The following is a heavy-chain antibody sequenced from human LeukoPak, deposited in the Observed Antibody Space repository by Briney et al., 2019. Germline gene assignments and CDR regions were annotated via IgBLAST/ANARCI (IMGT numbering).Heavy chain of an antibody. V-gene: IGHV4-38-2*01. CDR3: ARRVSSKLGTYYFDY. Sequence: SETLSLTCAVSGYSISSGYYWGWIRQPPGKGLEWIGSIYHSGSTYYNPSLKSRVTISVDTSKNQFSLKLSSATAADTAVYYCARRVSSKLGTYYFDYWGQGTLVTVSS. J-gene: IGHJ4*02. CDR2: IYHSGST. CDR1: GYSISSGYY. D-gene: IGHD7-27*01.